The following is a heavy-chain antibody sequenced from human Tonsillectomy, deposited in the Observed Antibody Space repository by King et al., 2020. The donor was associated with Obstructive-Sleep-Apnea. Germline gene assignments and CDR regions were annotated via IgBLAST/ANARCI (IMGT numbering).Heavy chain of an antibody. CDR1: GFSFSNYA. J-gene: IGHJ4*02. Sequence: VQLVESGGDLVQPGGSLRLSCAASGFSFSNYAMTWVRQTPGKGLEWVSTISAGGGSTYYADSVKGRFTISRDNSKNTLFLQVNSLRAEDTAIYYCAHYNLTDGRNFDFWGQGTLVTVSS. CDR3: AHYNLTDGRNFDF. CDR2: ISAGGGST. V-gene: IGHV3-23*04. D-gene: IGHD3-9*01.